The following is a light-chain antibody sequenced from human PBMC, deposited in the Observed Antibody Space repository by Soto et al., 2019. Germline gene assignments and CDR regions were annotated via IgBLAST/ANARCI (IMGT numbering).Light chain of an antibody. V-gene: IGKV3-15*01. Sequence: EIVMTQSPATLSLSPGERATLSCRASQTIDNTLAWYQRKPGQAPRLLIYDASTRATGVPARFSGSGSGTDFTLTISSLQSEDFAVYYCQHYNYWPPKTFGQGTKVDIK. J-gene: IGKJ1*01. CDR2: DAS. CDR1: QTIDNT. CDR3: QHYNYWPPKT.